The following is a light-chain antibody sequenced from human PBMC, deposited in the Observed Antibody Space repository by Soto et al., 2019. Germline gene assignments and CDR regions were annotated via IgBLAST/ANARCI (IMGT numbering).Light chain of an antibody. J-gene: IGLJ2*01. Sequence: QSVLTQPPSVSGAPGQRVTISCTGSSSNIRADYDVHWYQQLPGAAPKLLMYGNNYRPSGVPDRFSGSKSGTSASLAITGLQAEDEADYYCQSYDSSLSAVVFGGGTQLTVL. CDR3: QSYDSSLSAVV. V-gene: IGLV1-40*01. CDR1: SSNIRADYD. CDR2: GNN.